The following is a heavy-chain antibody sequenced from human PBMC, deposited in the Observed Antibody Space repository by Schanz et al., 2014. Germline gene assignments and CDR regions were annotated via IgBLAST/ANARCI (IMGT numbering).Heavy chain of an antibody. Sequence: EVHLVESGGGLVKRGGSLRLSCAASGFTISSYSMSWVRQAPGKGLEWVSSISSSGSYIYYADSVKGRFSISRDNAKNSLFLQMNSLRAEDTAVYYCAREEGWGIAAAGPKHYYYGMDVWGQGTTVTVSS. CDR2: ISSSGSYI. J-gene: IGHJ6*02. CDR3: AREEGWGIAAAGPKHYYYGMDV. CDR1: GFTISSYS. V-gene: IGHV3-21*01. D-gene: IGHD6-13*01.